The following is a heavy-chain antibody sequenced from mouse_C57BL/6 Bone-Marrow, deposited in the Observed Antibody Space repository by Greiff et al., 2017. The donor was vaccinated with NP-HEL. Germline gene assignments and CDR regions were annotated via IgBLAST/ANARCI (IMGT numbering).Heavy chain of an antibody. CDR3: ARIYYYGSSPLFDY. V-gene: IGHV1-50*01. CDR2: IDPSDSYT. CDR1: GYTFTSYW. Sequence: QVQLQQPGAELVKPGASVKLSCKASGYTFTSYWMQWVNQRPGQGLEWIGEIDPSDSYTNYNQKFKGKATLTVDTSSSTAYMQLSSLTSEDSAVYYCARIYYYGSSPLFDYWGQGTTLTVSS. D-gene: IGHD1-1*01. J-gene: IGHJ2*01.